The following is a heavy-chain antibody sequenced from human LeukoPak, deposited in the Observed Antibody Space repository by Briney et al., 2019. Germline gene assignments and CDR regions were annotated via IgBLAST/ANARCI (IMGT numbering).Heavy chain of an antibody. Sequence: PGGSLRLSCAASGFTFSSYGMHWVRQAPGKGLEWVAVIWYDGNNKYYADSVKGRFTTSRDNPRNTLYLQMNSLRAEDTGVYYCAKDGDLYGHADYWGQGTLVTVSS. V-gene: IGHV3-33*06. CDR2: IWYDGNNK. CDR3: AKDGDLYGHADY. J-gene: IGHJ4*02. CDR1: GFTFSSYG. D-gene: IGHD4-17*01.